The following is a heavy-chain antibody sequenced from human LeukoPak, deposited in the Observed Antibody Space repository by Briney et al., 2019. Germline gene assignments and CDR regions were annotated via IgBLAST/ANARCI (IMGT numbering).Heavy chain of an antibody. D-gene: IGHD1-7*01. Sequence: SETLSLTCVVSGGSISSGSHYWSWIRRPPGKGLEWIGCLYYNGNTNYNPSLKSRVTISVDTSKNQFSLKLSSVTAADTAVYYCAREGITGTTDWFDPWGQGTLVTVSS. CDR2: LYYNGNT. CDR1: GGSISSGSHY. J-gene: IGHJ5*02. V-gene: IGHV4-61*01. CDR3: AREGITGTTDWFDP.